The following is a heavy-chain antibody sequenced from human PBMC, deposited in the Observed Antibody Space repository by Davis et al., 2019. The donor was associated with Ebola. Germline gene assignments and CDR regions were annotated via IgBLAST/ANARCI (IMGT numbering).Heavy chain of an antibody. CDR3: ARGRIVVVVAARDYYYGMDV. Sequence: ASVKVSCKASGYTFTTYPIHWVRQAPGQRLEWMGWINVANGNTQYSEKFQGRVTMTTDTSTSTAYMELRSLRSDDTAVYYCARGRIVVVVAARDYYYGMDVWGQGTTVTVSS. J-gene: IGHJ6*02. V-gene: IGHV1-3*01. D-gene: IGHD2-15*01. CDR1: GYTFTTYP. CDR2: INVANGNT.